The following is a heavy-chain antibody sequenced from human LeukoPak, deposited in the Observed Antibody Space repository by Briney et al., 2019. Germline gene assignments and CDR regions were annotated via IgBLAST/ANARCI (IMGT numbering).Heavy chain of an antibody. J-gene: IGHJ5*02. Sequence: ASVKDSCKSSGYTYNNYYIHWVRQAPGQGLEWMGWINPDSGDTNYAQKFQGRVTMTRDTSINTLYMELSRLTYDDTATFYCTREARAGNWFDPWGQGTLITVS. CDR3: TREARAGNWFDP. V-gene: IGHV1-2*02. CDR1: GYTYNNYY. D-gene: IGHD5-12*01. CDR2: INPDSGDT.